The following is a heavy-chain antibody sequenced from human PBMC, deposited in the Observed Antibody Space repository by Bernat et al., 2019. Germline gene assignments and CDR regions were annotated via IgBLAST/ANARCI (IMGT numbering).Heavy chain of an antibody. D-gene: IGHD2-15*01. V-gene: IGHV3-48*03. CDR3: AREGSFDDFDY. Sequence: ELQLVESGGGLVQPGGSLRLSCAASGFTFSSYELNWVRQTPGKGLEWISYISSSGSAIYYADSVKGRFTISRDNAKNSLYLQMNNLRAEDTAVYYCAREGSFDDFDYWGQGTLVTVSS. CDR2: ISSSGSAI. CDR1: GFTFSSYE. J-gene: IGHJ4*02.